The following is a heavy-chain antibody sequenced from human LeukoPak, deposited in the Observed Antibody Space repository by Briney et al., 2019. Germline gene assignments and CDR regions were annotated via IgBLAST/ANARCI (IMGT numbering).Heavy chain of an antibody. J-gene: IGHJ5*02. CDR1: GFTVNNNF. CDR2: LFIAGNT. V-gene: IGHV3-53*01. D-gene: IGHD2/OR15-2a*01. Sequence: GGSLRLSFVASGFTVNNNFMSWVRQAPGKGLEWVSGLFIAGNTNYVDSVKGRFTISRDNSKNTLYLQMNSLRAEYTAVYYCARYSTSYGWLDPWGQGTLVTVSS. CDR3: ARYSTSYGWLDP.